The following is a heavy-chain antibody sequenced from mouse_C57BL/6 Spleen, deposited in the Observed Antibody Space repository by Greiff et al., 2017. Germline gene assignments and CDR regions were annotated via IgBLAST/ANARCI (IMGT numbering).Heavy chain of an antibody. J-gene: IGHJ4*01. Sequence: EVMLVESGEGLVKPGGSLKLSCAASGFTFSSYAMSWVRQTPEKRLEWVAYISSGGDYIYYAATVKGRFTISRDNAKNTLYLQMSSLKSEDTAMYYCTRDYYGSSSSMDYWGQGTSVTVSS. D-gene: IGHD1-1*01. CDR3: TRDYYGSSSSMDY. V-gene: IGHV5-9-1*02. CDR2: ISSGGDYI. CDR1: GFTFSSYA.